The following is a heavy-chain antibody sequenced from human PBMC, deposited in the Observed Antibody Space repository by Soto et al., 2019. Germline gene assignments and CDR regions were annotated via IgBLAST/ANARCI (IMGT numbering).Heavy chain of an antibody. CDR3: ARALGYSYGLYFDY. Sequence: QVQLVQSGAEVKKPGSSVKVSCKASEGTFSSFVISWVRQAPGQGPEWMGEISPVSDTPNYAQKFQGRVTITADGSTSTAYMALRSLRPEDTAVYYCARALGYSYGLYFDYWGQGTLVTVSS. CDR1: EGTFSSFV. V-gene: IGHV1-69*01. D-gene: IGHD5-18*01. J-gene: IGHJ4*02. CDR2: ISPVSDTP.